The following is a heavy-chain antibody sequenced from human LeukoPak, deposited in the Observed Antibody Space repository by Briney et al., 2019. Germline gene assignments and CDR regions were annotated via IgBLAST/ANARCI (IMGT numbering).Heavy chain of an antibody. CDR2: IYYSGST. V-gene: IGHV4-59*01. J-gene: IGHJ5*02. Sequence: PSETLSLTCTVSGGSISSYYWSWIRQPPGKGLEWIGYIYYSGSTNYNPSLKSRVTISVDTSKNQFSLKLSSVTAADTAVYYCAGRMIDPWGQGTLVTVSS. D-gene: IGHD2-15*01. CDR1: GGSISSYY. CDR3: AGRMIDP.